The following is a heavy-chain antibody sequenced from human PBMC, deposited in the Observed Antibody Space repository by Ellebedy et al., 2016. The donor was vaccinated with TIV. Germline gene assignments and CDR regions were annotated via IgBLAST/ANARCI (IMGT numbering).Heavy chain of an antibody. Sequence: AASVKVSCKATGFTFGNLAVQWVRQSRGQQIQWIGWVVAGTGNTHYAQTLQERVTIARDTATETAYMELNSLRPEDTAVYYCAAAIVGNGNGSYLRHWGQGTLVSVSS. CDR2: VVAGTGNT. D-gene: IGHD6-19*01. CDR1: GFTFGNLA. CDR3: AAAIVGNGNGSYLRH. J-gene: IGHJ4*02. V-gene: IGHV1-58*01.